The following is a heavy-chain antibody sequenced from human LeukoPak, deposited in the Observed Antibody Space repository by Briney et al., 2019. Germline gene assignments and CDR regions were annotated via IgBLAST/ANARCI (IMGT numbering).Heavy chain of an antibody. D-gene: IGHD1-26*01. J-gene: IGHJ4*02. V-gene: IGHV5-51*01. CDR1: GYSFTGYW. Sequence: GESLKISCKGSGYSFTGYWIGWVRQMPGKGLEWMGIIYPGDSDTRYSPSFQGQVTISADKSISTAYLQWSGLKASDTAMYYCARLGPDWELPYDYWGQGTLVTVSS. CDR3: ARLGPDWELPYDY. CDR2: IYPGDSDT.